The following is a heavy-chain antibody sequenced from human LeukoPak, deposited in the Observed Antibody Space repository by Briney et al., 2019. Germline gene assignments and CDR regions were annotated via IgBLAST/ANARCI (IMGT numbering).Heavy chain of an antibody. V-gene: IGHV3-23*01. D-gene: IGHD1-26*01. Sequence: GGSLRLSCAASGFTFSSYAMSWVRQAPGEGLEWVSAISGSGGSTYYADSVKGRFTISRDNSKNTLYLQMNSLRAEDTAVYYCAKMVALSLVGANYFDYWGQGTLVTVSS. CDR1: GFTFSSYA. CDR3: AKMVALSLVGANYFDY. J-gene: IGHJ4*02. CDR2: ISGSGGST.